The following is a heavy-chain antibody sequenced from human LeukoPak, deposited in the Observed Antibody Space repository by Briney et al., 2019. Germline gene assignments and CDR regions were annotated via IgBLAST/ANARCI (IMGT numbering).Heavy chain of an antibody. D-gene: IGHD3-3*01. V-gene: IGHV3-74*01. CDR2: INTDGSST. J-gene: IGHJ6*03. Sequence: GASLRLSYAAYGFTFSSSWMHWVRQAPGKGLVWVSRINTDGSSTSYADSVKGRFTISRDNTKNTLYLQMNSLRAEDTAVYSCARVDYDFWSGSKKDYYYYYMDVWGKGTTVTVSS. CDR1: GFTFSSSW. CDR3: ARVDYDFWSGSKKDYYYYYMDV.